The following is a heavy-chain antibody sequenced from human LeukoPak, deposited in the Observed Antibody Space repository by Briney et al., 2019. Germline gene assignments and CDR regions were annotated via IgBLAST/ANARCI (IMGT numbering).Heavy chain of an antibody. J-gene: IGHJ4*02. V-gene: IGHV3-30*18. CDR2: ISYDGSNK. CDR3: AKPPTRSGRLGHFDY. CDR1: GFTFSSYG. Sequence: GGSLRLSCAASGFTFSSYGMHWVRQAPGKGLEWVAVISYDGSNKYYADSVKGRFTISRDNSKNTLYLQMNSLRAEDTAVYYCAKPPTRSGRLGHFDYWGQGTLVTVSS. D-gene: IGHD1-26*01.